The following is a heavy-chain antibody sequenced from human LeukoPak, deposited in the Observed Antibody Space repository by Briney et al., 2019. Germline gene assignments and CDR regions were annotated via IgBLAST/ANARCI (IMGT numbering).Heavy chain of an antibody. V-gene: IGHV4-59*01. J-gene: IGHJ5*02. D-gene: IGHD6-19*01. Sequence: SETLSLTCTVSGGSISSYYWSWIRQPPGKGLEWIGYTYYSGSTNYNPSLKSRVTISVDTSKNQFSLKLSSVTAAATAVYYCASHRLLYSSGWYWFDLWGQRTLVTVSS. CDR1: GGSISSYY. CDR3: ASHRLLYSSGWYWFDL. CDR2: TYYSGST.